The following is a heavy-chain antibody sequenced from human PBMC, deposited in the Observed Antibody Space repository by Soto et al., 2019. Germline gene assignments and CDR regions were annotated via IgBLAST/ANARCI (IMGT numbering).Heavy chain of an antibody. CDR2: IIPIFGTA. CDR1: GGTFSSYA. J-gene: IGHJ5*02. CDR3: ARERITYYYDSSGPRWFDP. V-gene: IGHV1-69*13. D-gene: IGHD3-22*01. Sequence: SVKVSCKASGGTFSSYAISWVRQAPGQGLEWMGGIIPIFGTANYAQKFQGRVTITADESTSTAYMELSSLRSEDTAVYYCARERITYYYDSSGPRWFDPWGQGTLVTVSS.